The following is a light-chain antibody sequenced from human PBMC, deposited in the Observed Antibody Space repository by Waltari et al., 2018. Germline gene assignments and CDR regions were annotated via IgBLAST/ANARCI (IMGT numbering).Light chain of an antibody. CDR2: GAS. CDR3: QQYGSSLYT. Sequence: EIVLTQPPGTLSLSPGERATLPCRASQSVSSSYLAWYQQKPGQAPRLLIYGASSRATGIPDRFSGSGSGTDFTLTISRLEPEDFAVYYCQQYGSSLYTFGQGTKLEIK. CDR1: QSVSSSY. V-gene: IGKV3-20*01. J-gene: IGKJ2*01.